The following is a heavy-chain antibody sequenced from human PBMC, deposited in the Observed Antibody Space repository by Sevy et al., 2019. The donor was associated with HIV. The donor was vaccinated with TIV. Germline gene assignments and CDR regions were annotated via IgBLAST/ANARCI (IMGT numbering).Heavy chain of an antibody. CDR1: GFTFSSYA. CDR2: ISGSGGST. CDR3: AKLPSWDGYSSGWLNEPGAYFDL. D-gene: IGHD6-19*01. V-gene: IGHV3-23*01. Sequence: GGSLRLSCAASGFTFSSYAMSWVRQAPGKGLDWVSAISGSGGSTYYADSVKGRFTISRDNSKNTLYLQMNSLRAEDTAVYYCAKLPSWDGYSSGWLNEPGAYFDLWGRGTLVTVSS. J-gene: IGHJ2*01.